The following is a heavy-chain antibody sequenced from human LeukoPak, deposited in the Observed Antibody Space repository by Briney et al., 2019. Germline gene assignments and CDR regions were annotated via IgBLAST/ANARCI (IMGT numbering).Heavy chain of an antibody. CDR1: GFTLRSYE. J-gene: IGHJ3*02. V-gene: IGHV3-48*03. CDR3: ARDLYGSGGDAFDI. Sequence: PGGSLRLSCAASGFTLRSYEMNWVRQAPGKGLEWVSYVSSSGGGMLYADSVKGRFTISRDNAKNSLSLQMSSLRVEDTAIYYCARDLYGSGGDAFDIWGQGTMVTVSS. CDR2: VSSSGGGM. D-gene: IGHD3-10*01.